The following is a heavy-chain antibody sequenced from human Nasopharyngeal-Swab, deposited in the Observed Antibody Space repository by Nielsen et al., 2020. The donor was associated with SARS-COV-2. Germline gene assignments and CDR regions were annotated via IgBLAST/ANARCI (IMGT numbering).Heavy chain of an antibody. Sequence: GGSLRLSCEASGFTFSNAWMTWVRHAPGKGLVWVGRIRDSGTTDYAAPVKGRFTISRDESRNTLYLQMNSLKTEDTAIYFCTTYGSGAFYVWGQGTMVTVSS. D-gene: IGHD4-17*01. CDR2: IRDSGTT. J-gene: IGHJ3*01. CDR3: TTYGSGAFYV. V-gene: IGHV3-15*01. CDR1: GFTFSNAW.